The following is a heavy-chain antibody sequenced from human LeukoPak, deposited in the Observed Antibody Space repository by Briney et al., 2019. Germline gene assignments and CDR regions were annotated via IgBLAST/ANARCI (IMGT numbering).Heavy chain of an antibody. D-gene: IGHD5-24*01. CDR2: IDPSDPYT. V-gene: IGHV5-10-1*01. CDR1: GYSFTSYW. CDR3: ARLRWLQYAFDI. J-gene: IGHJ3*02. Sequence: GESLKISCKGSGYSFTSYWINWVRQMPGKGLEWMERIDPSDPYTNYSPSFQGHVTISADKSISTAYLQWSSLKASDTAMYYCARLRWLQYAFDIWGQGTMVTVSS.